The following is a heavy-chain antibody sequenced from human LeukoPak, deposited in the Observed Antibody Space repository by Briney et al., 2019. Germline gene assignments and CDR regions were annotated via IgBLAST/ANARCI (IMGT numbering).Heavy chain of an antibody. CDR2: ISWNSGSI. Sequence: GGSLRLSCAASGFTFDDYAMHWVRQAPGKGLEWVSGISWNSGSIGYADSVKGRFTISRDNAKNSLYLQMNSLRAEDTAVYYCAKTYYDSSGYYYDDPLDYWGQGTLVTVSS. V-gene: IGHV3-9*01. CDR1: GFTFDDYA. J-gene: IGHJ4*02. D-gene: IGHD3-22*01. CDR3: AKTYYDSSGYYYDDPLDY.